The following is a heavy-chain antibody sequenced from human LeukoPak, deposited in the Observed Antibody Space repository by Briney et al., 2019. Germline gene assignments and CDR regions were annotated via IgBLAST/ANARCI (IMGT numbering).Heavy chain of an antibody. D-gene: IGHD5-24*01. CDR2: IVPMFGIA. CDR1: GGTFITYG. Sequence: GASVKVSCKASGGTFITYGINWVRQAPGQGLEWMGGIVPMFGIANYAQKFEGRVSITTDESSTTAYMELSSLRSEDTALYYCATTSVRDGFNYFDYWGQGTLVPVSS. V-gene: IGHV1-69*05. CDR3: ATTSVRDGFNYFDY. J-gene: IGHJ4*02.